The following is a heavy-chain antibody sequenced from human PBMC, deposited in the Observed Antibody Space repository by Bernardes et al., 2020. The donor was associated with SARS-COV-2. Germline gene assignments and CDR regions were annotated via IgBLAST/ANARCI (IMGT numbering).Heavy chain of an antibody. D-gene: IGHD2-21*02. CDR1: SGSFSGYY. V-gene: IGHV4-34*01. J-gene: IGHJ2*01. Sequence: SETLSLTCAVYSGSFSGYYWSWIRQTPGKGLEWIGEINDSGSTKYNPALKSRVTISVDPSKNQFSLKLNSGTAADTAVYYCARGSAAVVSHFMLLFANWYLDLWGRATLVTVSS. CDR3: ARGSAAVVSHFMLLFANWYLDL. CDR2: INDSGST.